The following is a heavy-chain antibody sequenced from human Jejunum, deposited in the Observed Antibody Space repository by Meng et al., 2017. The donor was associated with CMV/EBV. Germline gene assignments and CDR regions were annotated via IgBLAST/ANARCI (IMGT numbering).Heavy chain of an antibody. D-gene: IGHD2-2*01. J-gene: IGHJ4*02. CDR3: ASLEESLIVVPAAMGAFDL. Sequence: FACYVFHCARQGPRQGLEWTGKINPKSGDTHYAPDFQDNLTINRGTSISTDYMKLNRLTSDNTAVYYCASLEESLIVVPAAMGAFDLWGQGTLVTVSS. CDR2: INPKSGDT. CDR1: FACYV. V-gene: IGHV1-2*02.